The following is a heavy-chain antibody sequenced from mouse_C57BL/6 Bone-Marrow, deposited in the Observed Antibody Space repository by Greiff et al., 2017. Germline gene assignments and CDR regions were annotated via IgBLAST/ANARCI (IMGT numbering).Heavy chain of an antibody. CDR2: ISYDGSN. V-gene: IGHV3-6*01. D-gene: IGHD3-3*01. J-gene: IGHJ1*03. CDR1: GYSITSGYY. Sequence: DVQLQESGPGLVKPSQSLSLTCSVTGYSITSGYYWNWIRQFPGNKLEWMGYISYDGSNNYNPSLKNRISITRDTSKNQFFLKLNSVTTEDTATYYCARGDGTNVDVWGTGTTVTVSS. CDR3: ARGDGTNVDV.